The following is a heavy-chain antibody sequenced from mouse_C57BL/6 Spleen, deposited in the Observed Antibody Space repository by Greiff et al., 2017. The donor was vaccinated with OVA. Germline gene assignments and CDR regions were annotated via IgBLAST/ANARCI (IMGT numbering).Heavy chain of an antibody. CDR3: TRSGDYYYGNYAMDY. Sequence: QVQLQQSGAELVRPGASVTLSCKASGYTFTDYEMHWVKQTPVHGLEWIGAIDPETGGTAYNQKFKGKAILTADKSSSTAYMELRSLTSEDSAVYYCTRSGDYYYGNYAMDYWGQGTSVTVSS. D-gene: IGHD1-1*01. CDR2: IDPETGGT. V-gene: IGHV1-15*01. J-gene: IGHJ4*01. CDR1: GYTFTDYE.